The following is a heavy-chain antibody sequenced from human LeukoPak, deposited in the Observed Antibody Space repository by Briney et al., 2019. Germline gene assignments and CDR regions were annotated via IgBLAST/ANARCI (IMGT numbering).Heavy chain of an antibody. CDR2: ISGSGGST. J-gene: IGHJ5*02. V-gene: IGHV3-23*01. CDR3: AKDYYDSSGYAS. D-gene: IGHD3-22*01. CDR1: GFTFSSYS. Sequence: GGSLRLSCAASGFTFSSYSMNWVRQAPGKGLEWVSAISGSGGSTYYADSVKGRVTISRDNSQNTVYLQLNSLSAEDTAIYYCAKDYYDSSGYASWGQGTLVTVSS.